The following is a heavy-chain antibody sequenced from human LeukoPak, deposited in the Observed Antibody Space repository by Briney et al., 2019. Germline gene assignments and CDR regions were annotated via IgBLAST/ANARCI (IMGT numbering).Heavy chain of an antibody. D-gene: IGHD6-19*01. Sequence: GGSLRLSCAASGFTFSNYAMNWVRQAPGKGLEWVSTISGSGGSTYYTDSVRGRFTISRDNAKNTLYLQMNSLRAEETAVYYCARDPSGWHSMDYWGQGILVTVSS. CDR3: ARDPSGWHSMDY. CDR1: GFTFSNYA. CDR2: ISGSGGST. V-gene: IGHV3-23*01. J-gene: IGHJ4*02.